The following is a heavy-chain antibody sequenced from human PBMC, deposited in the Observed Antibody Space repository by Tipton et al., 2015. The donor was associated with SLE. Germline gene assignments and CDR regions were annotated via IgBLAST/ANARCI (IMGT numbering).Heavy chain of an antibody. V-gene: IGHV4-30-2*01. Sequence: LRLSCAVSGGSISSGGYSWSWIRQPPGKGLEWIGEIYRSGSATYNPSLKSRVTISMDKSKDQFSLNLASVTPADTAVYYCARNGFYSLDYWGQGTLVTVSS. J-gene: IGHJ4*02. CDR2: IYRSGSA. CDR3: ARNGFYSLDY. D-gene: IGHD3-22*01. CDR1: GGSISSGGYS.